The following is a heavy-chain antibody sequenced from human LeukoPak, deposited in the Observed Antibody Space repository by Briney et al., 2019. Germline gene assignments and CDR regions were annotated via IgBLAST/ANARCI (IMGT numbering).Heavy chain of an antibody. Sequence: GGSLRLSCAASGFTFSSYSMNWVRQAPGKGLEWVSSISSSSSYIYYADSVKGRFTISRDNAKNSLYLQMNSLSAEDTAVYYCAREGIYSGYDPYYFDYWGQGTLVTVSS. CDR2: ISSSSSYI. V-gene: IGHV3-21*01. J-gene: IGHJ4*02. CDR1: GFTFSSYS. D-gene: IGHD5-12*01. CDR3: AREGIYSGYDPYYFDY.